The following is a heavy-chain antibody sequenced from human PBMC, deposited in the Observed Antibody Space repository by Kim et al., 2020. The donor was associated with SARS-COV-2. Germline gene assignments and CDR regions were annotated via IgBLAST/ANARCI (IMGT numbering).Heavy chain of an antibody. CDR1: GGSISSNSYY. CDR2: IYYSGST. V-gene: IGHV4-39*01. CDR3: ARQTGYYYGSGSRGDFDY. Sequence: SETLSLSCTVSGGSISSNSYYWGWIRQPPGKGLEWIGRIYYSGSTYYNPSLKSRVTISVDTSKNQFSLKLSSVTAADTAVYYCARQTGYYYGSGSRGDFDYWGQGTLVTVSS. J-gene: IGHJ4*02. D-gene: IGHD3-10*01.